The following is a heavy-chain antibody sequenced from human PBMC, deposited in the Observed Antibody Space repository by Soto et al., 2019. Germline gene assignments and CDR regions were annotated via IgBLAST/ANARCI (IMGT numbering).Heavy chain of an antibody. V-gene: IGHV3-48*03. CDR1: GFTFSSYE. CDR3: ARDSRYYDSSDYFDY. D-gene: IGHD3-22*01. J-gene: IGHJ4*02. Sequence: EVQLVESGGGLVQPGGSLRLSCAASGFTFSSYEMNWVRQAPGKGLEWISYISSSGNTIYYADSVEGRFTISRDNAKNSLYLQMSSLRAEDTAVYYCARDSRYYDSSDYFDYWGQGTLVTVSS. CDR2: ISSSGNTI.